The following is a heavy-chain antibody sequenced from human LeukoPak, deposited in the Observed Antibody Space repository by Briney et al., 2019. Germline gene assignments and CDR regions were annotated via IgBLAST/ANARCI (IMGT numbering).Heavy chain of an antibody. Sequence: GESLKISCKGSGYPFATYWIGWVRQVPGKGLEWVGIIYPGDSDTRYSPSFEGQVTISADKSITTAYLQWSGLKTSDTAMYYCARLVLGGSGSYSYWGQGTLVTVSS. J-gene: IGHJ4*02. CDR2: IYPGDSDT. D-gene: IGHD3-10*01. CDR3: ARLVLGGSGSYSY. CDR1: GYPFATYW. V-gene: IGHV5-51*01.